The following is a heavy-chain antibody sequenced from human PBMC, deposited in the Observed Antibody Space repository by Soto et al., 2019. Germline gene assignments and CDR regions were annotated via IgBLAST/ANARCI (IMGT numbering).Heavy chain of an antibody. V-gene: IGHV4-30-4*01. Sequence: QVQLQESGPGLVKPSQTLSLTCSVSGGSISSGDYYWNWIRQPPGGGLEWIGYISYSGTTYYNPSLKLRVIVSRDTSKNQVSLTLNSVTAADTAVYYCARGGEVAGTRYFAIWGRGTLVAVSS. CDR3: ARGGEVAGTRYFAI. CDR2: ISYSGTT. D-gene: IGHD6-19*01. CDR1: GGSISSGDYY. J-gene: IGHJ2*01.